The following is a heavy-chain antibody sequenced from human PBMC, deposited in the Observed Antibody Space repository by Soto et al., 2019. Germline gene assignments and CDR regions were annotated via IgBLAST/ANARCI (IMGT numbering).Heavy chain of an antibody. CDR3: ARAPKVSGSAQTRPDF. J-gene: IGHJ4*02. CDR2: ISTSGTT. V-gene: IGHV4-34*01. D-gene: IGHD6-6*01. CDR1: SGSLSGYY. Sequence: SETLSLTCSLYSGSLSGYYWSWIRQPPGKGLEWIGEISTSGTTNYSPSLKSRVSISVDTSKNQFSLNLTSLTAADTAVYYCARAPKVSGSAQTRPDFWGQGSLVT.